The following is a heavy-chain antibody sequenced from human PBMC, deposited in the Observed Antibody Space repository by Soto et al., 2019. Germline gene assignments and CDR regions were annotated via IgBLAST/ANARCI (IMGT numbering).Heavy chain of an antibody. CDR2: ISDDGSSK. CDR1: GFTFGAAA. J-gene: IGHJ4*02. CDR3: ARDRLPRASVATPGYLDY. V-gene: IGHV3-30-3*01. Sequence: GGSLRLSCAAPGFTFGAAAIHWVRQAPGKGLEWVAVISDDGSSKYYADSVRGRFTISRDNSQNTLDLQMNSLRAEDTAVYYCARDRLPRASVATPGYLDYWGQGSLVTVSS. D-gene: IGHD1-1*01.